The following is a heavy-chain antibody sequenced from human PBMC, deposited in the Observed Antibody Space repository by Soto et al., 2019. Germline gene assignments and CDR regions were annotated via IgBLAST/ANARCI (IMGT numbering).Heavy chain of an antibody. CDR2: IDHSGIT. D-gene: IGHD3-10*01. CDR3: ARAYGSGSYYEYYFDY. J-gene: IGHJ4*02. Sequence: PSETLSLTCAVSGASFSGFYWSWIRQSPGKGLEWIGEIDHSGITNHNTALKSRATMSVDTSKNQFSLKLRSVTAADTAMYYCARAYGSGSYYEYYFDYWGQGTLVTVSS. CDR1: GASFSGFY. V-gene: IGHV4-34*04.